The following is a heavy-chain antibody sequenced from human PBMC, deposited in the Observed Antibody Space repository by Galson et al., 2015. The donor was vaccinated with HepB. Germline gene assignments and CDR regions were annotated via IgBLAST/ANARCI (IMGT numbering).Heavy chain of an antibody. Sequence: ETLSLTCTVSGGSISSSSYYWGWIRQPPGKGLEWIGSIYYSGSTYYNPSLKSRVTISVDTSKNQFSLKLSSVTAADTAVYYCARHVSRRHPPAVYTQYYFDYWGQGTLVTVSS. CDR2: IYYSGST. CDR3: ARHVSRRHPPAVYTQYYFDY. V-gene: IGHV4-39*01. J-gene: IGHJ4*02. D-gene: IGHD2-8*01. CDR1: GGSISSSSYY.